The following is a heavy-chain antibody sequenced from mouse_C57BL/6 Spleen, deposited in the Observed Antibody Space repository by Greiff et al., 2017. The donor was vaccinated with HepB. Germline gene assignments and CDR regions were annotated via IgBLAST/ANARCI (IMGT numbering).Heavy chain of an antibody. J-gene: IGHJ2*01. CDR1: GYTFTSYW. D-gene: IGHD1-1*01. V-gene: IGHV1-69*01. CDR3: ARPVYYYGSSYFDY. Sequence: QVQLQQPGAELVMPGASVKLSCKASGYTFTSYWMHWVKQRPGQGLEWIGEIDPSDSYTNYNQKFKGKATLTVDTSSSTAYMQLSSLTSEDSAVYYCARPVYYYGSSYFDYWGQGTTLTVSS. CDR2: IDPSDSYT.